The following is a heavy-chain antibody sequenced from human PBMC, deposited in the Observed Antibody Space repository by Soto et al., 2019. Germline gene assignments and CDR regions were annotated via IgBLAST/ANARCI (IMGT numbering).Heavy chain of an antibody. V-gene: IGHV1-69*02. J-gene: IGHJ4*02. CDR3: ARVGCSHVAEAGGDD. CDR2: IIPILGIA. D-gene: IGHD6-13*01. Sequence: QVQLVQSGAEVKKPGSSVKVSCKASGGTFSSYTISWVRQAPGQGLEWMGRIIPILGIANYAQKFQGRVTITADKSTSTAYMELSSLRSEETAVNYLARVGCSHVAEAGGDDWVQVMLVTVS. CDR1: GGTFSSYT.